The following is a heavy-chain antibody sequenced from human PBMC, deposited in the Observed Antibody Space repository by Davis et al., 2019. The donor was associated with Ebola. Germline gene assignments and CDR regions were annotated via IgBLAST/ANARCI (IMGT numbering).Heavy chain of an antibody. CDR1: GFSISTYW. CDR2: IICDGSGT. Sequence: PGGSLRLSCAASGFSISTYWMHWVRQAPGKGLVWVSRIICDGSGTYYADSVKGRLTISRDNAKNTLYLQMNSLRVEDTAVYYCARVRGNFWSGYSGMDVWGQGTTVTVSS. D-gene: IGHD3-3*01. V-gene: IGHV3-74*01. CDR3: ARVRGNFWSGYSGMDV. J-gene: IGHJ6*02.